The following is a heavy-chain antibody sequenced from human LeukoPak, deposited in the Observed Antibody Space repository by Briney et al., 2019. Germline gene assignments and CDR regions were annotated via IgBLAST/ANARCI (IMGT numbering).Heavy chain of an antibody. CDR2: INPSGGST. D-gene: IGHD2-15*01. CDR1: GFTFSSYG. J-gene: IGHJ5*02. V-gene: IGHV1-46*01. Sequence: GGSLRLSCAASGFTFSSYGMHWVRQAPGQGLEWMGIINPSGGSTSYAQKFQGRVTMTRDTSTSTVYMELSSLRSEDTAVYYCARDLYCSGGSCPVGNWFDPWGQGTLVTVSS. CDR3: ARDLYCSGGSCPVGNWFDP.